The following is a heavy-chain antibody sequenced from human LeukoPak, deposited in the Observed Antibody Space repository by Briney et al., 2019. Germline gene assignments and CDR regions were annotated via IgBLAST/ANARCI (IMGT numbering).Heavy chain of an antibody. CDR3: AKGAPGTRVQTFDP. CDR1: GFTFSSYG. Sequence: GGPLRLSCAASGFTFSSYGMHWVRQAPGKGLEWVAFIRCDGSNKYYADSVKGRFTISRDNSKNTLYLQMNSLRAEDTAVYYCAKGAPGTRVQTFDPWGQGTLVTVSS. V-gene: IGHV3-30*02. CDR2: IRCDGSNK. D-gene: IGHD1-1*01. J-gene: IGHJ5*02.